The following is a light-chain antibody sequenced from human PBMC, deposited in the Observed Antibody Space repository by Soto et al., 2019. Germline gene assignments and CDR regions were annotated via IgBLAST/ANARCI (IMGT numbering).Light chain of an antibody. CDR2: DVS. V-gene: IGLV2-14*03. CDR3: CSYTTTDTYV. J-gene: IGLJ1*01. Sequence: QSALNQPASVSGSPGQSITISCTGTSSDVGSYNRVSWYRQHPGKAPELIIYDVSHRPSGVSDRFSGSKSGNSASLSISALQPEDEADYYCCSYTTTDTYVFGTGTKLTVL. CDR1: SSDVGSYNR.